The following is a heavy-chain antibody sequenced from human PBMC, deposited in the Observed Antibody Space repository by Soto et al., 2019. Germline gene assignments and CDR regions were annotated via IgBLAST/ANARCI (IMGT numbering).Heavy chain of an antibody. Sequence: RRLSCAASGFTFSSYGMNWVRQAPGKGLEWVSALSGSGDTTYYADSVRGRFSISRDNSKNTLYLQMSSLRGEDTAVYYCAKGTQFFYYYAMLVSGPGAPLTVS. CDR3: AKGTQFFYYYAMLV. CDR1: GFTFSSYG. J-gene: IGHJ6*02. CDR2: LSGSGDTT. V-gene: IGHV3-23*01.